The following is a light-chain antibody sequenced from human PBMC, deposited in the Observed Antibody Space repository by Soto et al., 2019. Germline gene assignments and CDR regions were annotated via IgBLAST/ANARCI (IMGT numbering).Light chain of an antibody. J-gene: IGKJ1*01. CDR1: QYVNSNY. V-gene: IGKV3-20*01. CDR3: QQYGYPPRT. Sequence: EIVLTQSPGSLSLSPGEETTLSCRASQYVNSNYLAWYQQKAGQAPRLLIYGASSRATGIPDRFSGSGSGTEFTLTISRLEPEDFAVYYCQQYGYPPRTFGQGTKEEIK. CDR2: GAS.